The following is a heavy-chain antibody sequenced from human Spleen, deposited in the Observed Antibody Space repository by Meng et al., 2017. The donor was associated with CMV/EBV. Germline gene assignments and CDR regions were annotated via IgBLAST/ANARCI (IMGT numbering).Heavy chain of an antibody. D-gene: IGHD5-18*01. Sequence: SETLSLTCAVYGGSFSGYYWSWIRQPPGKGLEWIGEINHGGSTNYNPSLKSRVTISVDTSKNQFSLKLSSVTAADTAVYYCARVRTWIQPSGGFDYWGQGTLVTVSS. V-gene: IGHV4-34*01. CDR3: ARVRTWIQPSGGFDY. J-gene: IGHJ4*02. CDR1: GGSFSGYY. CDR2: INHGGST.